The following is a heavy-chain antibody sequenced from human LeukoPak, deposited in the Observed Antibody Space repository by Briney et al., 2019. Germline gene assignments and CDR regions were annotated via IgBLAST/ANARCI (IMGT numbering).Heavy chain of an antibody. CDR1: GFTFSSYG. J-gene: IGHJ4*02. CDR3: AKDLLRFLEWLLSYFDY. Sequence: GGSLRLSCAASGFTFSSYGMHWVRQAPGKGLEWVAFIRYDGSNKYYADSVKGRFTISRDNSKNTLYLQMNSLRAEDTAVYYCAKDLLRFLEWLLSYFDYWGQGTLVTVSS. CDR2: IRYDGSNK. D-gene: IGHD3-3*01. V-gene: IGHV3-30*02.